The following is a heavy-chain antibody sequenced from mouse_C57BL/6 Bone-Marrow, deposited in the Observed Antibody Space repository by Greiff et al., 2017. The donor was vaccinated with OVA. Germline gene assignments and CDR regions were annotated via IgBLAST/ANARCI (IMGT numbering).Heavy chain of an antibody. V-gene: IGHV1-7*01. D-gene: IGHD1-1*01. Sequence: QVQLQQSGAELAKPGASVKLSCKASGYTFTSYWMHWVKQRPGQGLEWIGYINPSSGYTKYNQKFKDKATLTADKSSSTAYMQLSSLTYEDSAVYYSANSDGSSSYYFDYWGQGTTLTVSS. CDR1: GYTFTSYW. J-gene: IGHJ2*01. CDR3: ANSDGSSSYYFDY. CDR2: INPSSGYT.